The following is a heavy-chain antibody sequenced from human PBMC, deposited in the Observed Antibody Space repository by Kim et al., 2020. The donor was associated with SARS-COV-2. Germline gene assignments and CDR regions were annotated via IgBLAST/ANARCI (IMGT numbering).Heavy chain of an antibody. CDR3: ARDISTTTSGMDN. V-gene: IGHV3-33*01. D-gene: IGHD1-1*01. Sequence: YADSGKGRFTISRDNSNNTLYLQMSSRRAEDTALYYCARDISTTTSGMDNWGQGTLVTVSS. J-gene: IGHJ4*02.